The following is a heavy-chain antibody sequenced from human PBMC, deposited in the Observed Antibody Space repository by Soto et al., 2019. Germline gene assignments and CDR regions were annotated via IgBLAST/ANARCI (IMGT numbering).Heavy chain of an antibody. J-gene: IGHJ5*02. V-gene: IGHV4-31*03. CDR1: GGSISSGGYY. Sequence: QVQLQESGPGLVKPSQTLSLTCTVSGGSISSGGYYWSWIRQHPGKGLEWIGYIYYSGSTYYNPPLKGRVTISVDTSKTQFSLKLSSVTAADTAVDYCAREEGGGYDHRWFDPWGQGTLVTVSS. D-gene: IGHD5-12*01. CDR2: IYYSGST. CDR3: AREEGGGYDHRWFDP.